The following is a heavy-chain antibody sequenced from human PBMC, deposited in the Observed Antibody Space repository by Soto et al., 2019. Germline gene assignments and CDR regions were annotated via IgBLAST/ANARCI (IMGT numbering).Heavy chain of an antibody. CDR2: ISYDGSVG. D-gene: IGHD1-26*01. CDR1: GFTFSSYG. CDR3: VKDWSGSFRGAYYFDY. V-gene: IGHV3-30*18. Sequence: QLVESGGGVVQPGRSLRLSCAASGFTFSSYGIHWVRQAPGKGLEWVAVISYDGSVGYYGDSMTGRVTISRDNSKNMVYLQMNSLRAEDTAVYYCVKDWSGSFRGAYYFDYWGKGSLITVSS. J-gene: IGHJ4*02.